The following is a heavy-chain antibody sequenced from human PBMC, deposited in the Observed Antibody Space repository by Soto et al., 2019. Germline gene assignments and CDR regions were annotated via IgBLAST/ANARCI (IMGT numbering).Heavy chain of an antibody. CDR3: ARGVDSHTWSLY. D-gene: IGHD3-3*01. V-gene: IGHV5-51*01. J-gene: IGHJ4*02. CDR2: VCPGDSNT. Sequence: GESLKISCKCSGYSFTSYWIGWVRQMPGKGLELRGIVCPGDSNTIXXPAFLGQXXIAAHNCVSTXDLQWXVLRASDTAIYYCARGVDSHTWSLYWGQGTLVTVSS. CDR1: GYSFTSYW.